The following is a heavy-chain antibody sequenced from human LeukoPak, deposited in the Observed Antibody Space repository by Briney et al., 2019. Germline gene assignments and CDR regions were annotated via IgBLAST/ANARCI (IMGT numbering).Heavy chain of an antibody. Sequence: ASVKVSCKASGYTFTSYGISWVRQAPGQGLEWMGWISDYNGNTNYAQKLQGRVTMTTDTSTSTAYMELRSLRSDDTAVYYCAREGCSGGSCSPLDYWGQGTLVTVSS. V-gene: IGHV1-18*01. CDR1: GYTFTSYG. D-gene: IGHD2-15*01. J-gene: IGHJ4*02. CDR2: ISDYNGNT. CDR3: AREGCSGGSCSPLDY.